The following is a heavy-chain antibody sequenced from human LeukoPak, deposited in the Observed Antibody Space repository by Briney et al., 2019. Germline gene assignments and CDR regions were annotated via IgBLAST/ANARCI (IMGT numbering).Heavy chain of an antibody. CDR3: AKGYYFDILSGYSPLDS. D-gene: IGHD3-9*01. J-gene: IGHJ4*02. Sequence: GGSLRLSCAASGFAASGFTFSTFGMHWVRQAPGKGLEWVAFIRYDGSNKYYADSVKGRFTISRDDSKNTLYLQMNSLRAEDTAAYYCAKGYYFDILSGYSPLDSWGQGTLVTVSS. V-gene: IGHV3-30*02. CDR1: GFTFSTFG. CDR2: IRYDGSNK.